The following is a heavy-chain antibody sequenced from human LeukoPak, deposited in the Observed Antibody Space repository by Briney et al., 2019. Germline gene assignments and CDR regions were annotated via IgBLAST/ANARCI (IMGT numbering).Heavy chain of an antibody. CDR3: ARDYGGDYFDC. Sequence: PSETLSLTCTVSGASISTGGDFWSWIRQHPGKGLEWIGHIYNSGSTYYNPSLKSRVTISADTSKKQFSLKLSSVTAADTAVYYCARDYGGDYFDCWGQGTLVTVSS. D-gene: IGHD4-23*01. V-gene: IGHV4-31*03. J-gene: IGHJ4*02. CDR1: GASISTGGDF. CDR2: IYNSGST.